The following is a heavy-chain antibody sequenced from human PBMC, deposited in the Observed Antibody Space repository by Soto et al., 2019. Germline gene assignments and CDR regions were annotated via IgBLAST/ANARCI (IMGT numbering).Heavy chain of an antibody. J-gene: IGHJ3*02. Sequence: SETLSLTCAVYGGSFSGYYWSWIRQPPGKGLEWIGEINHSGSTNYNPSLKSRVTISVDTSKNQFSLKLSSVTAADTAVHYCAREDELRWYQKDAFDIWGQGTMVTVSS. V-gene: IGHV4-34*01. CDR3: AREDELRWYQKDAFDI. CDR2: INHSGST. D-gene: IGHD4-17*01. CDR1: GGSFSGYY.